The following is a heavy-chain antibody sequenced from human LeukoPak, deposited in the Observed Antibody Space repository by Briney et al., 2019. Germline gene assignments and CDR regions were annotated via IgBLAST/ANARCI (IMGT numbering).Heavy chain of an antibody. V-gene: IGHV4-4*07. CDR3: ARDRESSSWDYYYGMDV. D-gene: IGHD6-13*01. CDR2: IYTSGST. J-gene: IGHJ6*02. Sequence: KSSETLSLTCTVSGGSISSYYWSWIRQPAGKGLEWIGRIYTSGSTNYNPSLKSRVTMSVDTSKNQFSLKLSSVTAADTAVYYCARDRESSSWDYYYGMDVWGQGTTVTVSS. CDR1: GGSISSYY.